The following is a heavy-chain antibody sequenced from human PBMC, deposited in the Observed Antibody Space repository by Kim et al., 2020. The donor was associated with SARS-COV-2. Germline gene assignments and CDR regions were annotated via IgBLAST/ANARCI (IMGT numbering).Heavy chain of an antibody. D-gene: IGHD2-2*01. J-gene: IGHJ3*02. V-gene: IGHV7-4-1*02. CDR2: INTNTGNP. CDR1: GYTFTSYA. Sequence: ASVKVSCKASGYTFTSYAMNWVRQAPGQGLEWMGWINTNTGNPTYAQGFTGRFVFSLDTSVSTAYLQISSLKAEDTAVYYCARAYYEPRYCSSTSCYAGAAFDIWGQGTMVTVSS. CDR3: ARAYYEPRYCSSTSCYAGAAFDI.